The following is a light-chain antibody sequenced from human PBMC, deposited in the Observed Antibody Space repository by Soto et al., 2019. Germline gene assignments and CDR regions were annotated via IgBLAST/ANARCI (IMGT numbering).Light chain of an antibody. J-gene: IGKJ1*01. CDR1: QSVSSSY. V-gene: IGKV3-20*01. Sequence: ETVLTQSPGTLSLSPGERATLSCKASQSVSSSYLAWYQQKPGQAPSLLIYGASSRATGIPDRFSGSGSGTDFTLTISRLEPEDFAVYYCQQYDRLPRTFGQGNKV. CDR3: QQYDRLPRT. CDR2: GAS.